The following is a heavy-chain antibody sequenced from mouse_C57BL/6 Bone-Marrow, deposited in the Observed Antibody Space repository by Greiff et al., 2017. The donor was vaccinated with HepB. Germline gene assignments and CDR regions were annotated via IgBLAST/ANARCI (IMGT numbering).Heavy chain of an antibody. D-gene: IGHD1-1*01. V-gene: IGHV5-6*01. CDR3: ARRTTVVDWYFDV. J-gene: IGHJ1*03. CDR2: ISSGGSYT. Sequence: EVQVVESGGDLVKPGGSLKLSCAASGFTFSSYGMSWVRQTPDKRLEWVATISSGGSYTYYPDSVKGRFTISRDNAKNTLYLQMSSLKSEDTAMYYCARRTTVVDWYFDVWGTGTTVTVSS. CDR1: GFTFSSYG.